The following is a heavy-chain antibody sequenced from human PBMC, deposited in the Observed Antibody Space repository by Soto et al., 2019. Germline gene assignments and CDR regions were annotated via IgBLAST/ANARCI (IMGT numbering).Heavy chain of an antibody. J-gene: IGHJ4*02. V-gene: IGHV3-23*01. D-gene: IGHD6-19*01. CDR3: AKDPNRRQWLAKGYYFDY. Sequence: HPGGSLRLSCAASGFTFSSYAMSWVRQAPGKGLEWVSAISGSGGSTYYADSVKGRFTISRDNSKNTLYLQMNRLRAEVTALYYFAKDPNRRQWLAKGYYFDYWGQGTLVTVSS. CDR1: GFTFSSYA. CDR2: ISGSGGST.